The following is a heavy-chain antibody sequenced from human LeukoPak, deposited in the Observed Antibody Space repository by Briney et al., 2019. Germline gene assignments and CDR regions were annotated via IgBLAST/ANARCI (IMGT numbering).Heavy chain of an antibody. J-gene: IGHJ3*02. CDR3: ARSMIVVVIDAFDI. D-gene: IGHD3-22*01. CDR1: GYTFTSYG. CDR2: IIPIFGTA. Sequence: SVKVSCKASGYTFTSYGISWVRQAPGQGLEWMGGIIPIFGTANYAQKFQGRVTITADESTSTAYIELSSLRSEDTAVYYCARSMIVVVIDAFDIWGQGTMVTVSS. V-gene: IGHV1-69*13.